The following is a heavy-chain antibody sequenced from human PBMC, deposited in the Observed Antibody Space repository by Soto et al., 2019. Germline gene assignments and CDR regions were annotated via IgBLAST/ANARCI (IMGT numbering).Heavy chain of an antibody. D-gene: IGHD3-22*01. Sequence: ASVKVSCKASGYTFTSYGISWVRQAPGQGLEWMGWISAYNGNTNYAQKIQGRVTMTTDTSTSTAYMELRSLRSDDTAVYYCARDRLRGYDSSGFYSWGQGTMVTVSS. V-gene: IGHV1-18*01. CDR2: ISAYNGNT. CDR3: ARDRLRGYDSSGFYS. J-gene: IGHJ4*02. CDR1: GYTFTSYG.